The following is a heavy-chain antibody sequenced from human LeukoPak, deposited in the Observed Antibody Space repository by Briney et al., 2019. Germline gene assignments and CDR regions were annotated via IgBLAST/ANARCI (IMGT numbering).Heavy chain of an antibody. CDR2: ISSDGRST. V-gene: IGHV3-74*01. CDR1: EFTFSTYW. CDR3: ARDRQTSCSSTTCSFDHFDY. D-gene: IGHD2-2*01. J-gene: IGHJ4*02. Sequence: GGSLRLSCAAYEFTFSTYWMHWVRQAPGKGLVWVSRISSDGRSTSYADSVKGRFTISRDNAKTTLYLQMNSLRAEDTAVYYCARDRQTSCSSTTCSFDHFDYWGQGTLVTVSS.